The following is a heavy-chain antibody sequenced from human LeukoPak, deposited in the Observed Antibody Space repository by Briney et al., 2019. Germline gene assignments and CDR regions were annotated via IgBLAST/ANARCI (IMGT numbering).Heavy chain of an antibody. CDR2: TYYRSKWYN. CDR1: GDSVSNNSAA. Sequence: SQTLSLTCAISGDSVSNNSAAYNWIRQSPSRGLEWLGRTYYRSKWYNGYAVSVKSRITIDPDTSKNQYSLQLNAVTAEDTAIYYCARGSHFSFDYWGQGTLVTVSS. CDR3: ARGSHFSFDY. J-gene: IGHJ4*02. V-gene: IGHV6-1*01.